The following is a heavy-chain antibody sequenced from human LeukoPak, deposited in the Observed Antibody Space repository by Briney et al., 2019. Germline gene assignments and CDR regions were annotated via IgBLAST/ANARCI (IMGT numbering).Heavy chain of an antibody. CDR1: GYTFTSYY. CDR3: ARGGSLAAAPHRYYFDY. J-gene: IGHJ4*02. V-gene: IGHV1-46*01. Sequence: ASVKVSCKASGYTFTSYYMHWVRQAPGQGLEWMGIINPSGGSTTYAQKFQGRVTVTRDTSTSTVYMELSSLRSEDTAVFYCARGGSLAAAPHRYYFDYWGQGTPVTVSS. D-gene: IGHD6-19*01. CDR2: INPSGGST.